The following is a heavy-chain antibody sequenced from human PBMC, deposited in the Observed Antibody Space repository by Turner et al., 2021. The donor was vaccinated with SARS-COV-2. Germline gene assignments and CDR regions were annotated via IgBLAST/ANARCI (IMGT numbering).Heavy chain of an antibody. CDR1: GGSISSKS. D-gene: IGHD1-1*01. V-gene: IGHV4-59*08. J-gene: IGHJ6*02. CDR3: ARHQGSTSGYDHGMNV. CDR2: FYKIGSI. Sequence: QVQLQESGPGLVRPSETLSLTCTVSGGSISSKSWSWIRQSPGRGLEWIGYFYKIGSIDYNPTLRSRVTISVDTSKNQLSLNLIPMTAADTAVYYCARHQGSTSGYDHGMNVWGQGTAVIVSS.